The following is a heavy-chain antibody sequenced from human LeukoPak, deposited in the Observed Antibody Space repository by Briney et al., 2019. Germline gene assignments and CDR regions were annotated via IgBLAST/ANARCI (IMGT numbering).Heavy chain of an antibody. CDR2: IRYDGSNK. D-gene: IGHD1-26*01. J-gene: IGHJ4*02. Sequence: GGSLRLSCAASGFTFSSYGMHWVRQAPGKGLEWVAFIRYDGSNKYYADSVKGRFTISRDNSKNTLYLQMNSLRAEDTAVYYCAKDYKWELRGSFDYWGQGTLVTVSS. V-gene: IGHV3-30*02. CDR1: GFTFSSYG. CDR3: AKDYKWELRGSFDY.